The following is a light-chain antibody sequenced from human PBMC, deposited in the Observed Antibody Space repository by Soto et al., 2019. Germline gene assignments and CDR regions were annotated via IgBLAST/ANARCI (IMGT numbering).Light chain of an antibody. V-gene: IGLV1-44*01. CDR3: AAWDDSLNGFYV. CDR2: STN. J-gene: IGLJ1*01. Sequence: QSVLTQPPSASGTPGQRVTISCSGSSSNIGSNTVNWYQQLPGTAPKLLIYSTNQRPAGVPDRFSGSKSGTSASLAISGLQSEDEAEYYCAAWDDSLNGFYVFGTGTKVTVL. CDR1: SSNIGSNT.